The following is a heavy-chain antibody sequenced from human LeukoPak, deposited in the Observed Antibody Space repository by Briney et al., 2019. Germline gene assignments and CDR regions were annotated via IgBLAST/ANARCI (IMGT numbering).Heavy chain of an antibody. D-gene: IGHD3-10*01. V-gene: IGHV3-48*01. CDR1: GFTFSSYS. CDR3: ARTSLHYFGSRSSSLDVFDI. J-gene: IGHJ3*02. Sequence: PGGSLRLSCAASGFTFSSYSMNWVRQAPGKGLEWVSYISSSSSSIYYADSVKGRFTISRDNSKNTLYLQMNSLRADDTAVHFCARTSLHYFGSRSSSLDVFDIWGQGTMVTVSS. CDR2: ISSSSSSI.